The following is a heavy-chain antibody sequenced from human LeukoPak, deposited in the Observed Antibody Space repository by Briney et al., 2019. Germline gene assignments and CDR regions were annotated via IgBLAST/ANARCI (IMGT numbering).Heavy chain of an antibody. D-gene: IGHD6-25*01. Sequence: TSETLSLTCTVSGGSISSYYWTWIRQSAGKGLEWIGRINTSGSTNYNPSLRSRVTMSVNTSKNQFSLNLTSVTAADTAVYSCARGGGDPRWLDPWGQGTLVTVSS. CDR2: INTSGST. J-gene: IGHJ5*02. V-gene: IGHV4-4*07. CDR1: GGSISSYY. CDR3: ARGGGDPRWLDP.